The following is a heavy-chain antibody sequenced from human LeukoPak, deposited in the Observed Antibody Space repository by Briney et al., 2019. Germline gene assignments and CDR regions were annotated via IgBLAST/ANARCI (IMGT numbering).Heavy chain of an antibody. J-gene: IGHJ4*02. Sequence: ASVKVSCKASGYTFTGYYMHWVRQAPGQGLEWMGWINPNSGGTNYAQKFQGRVTMTRDTSISTAYRELSRLRSDDTAVYYCARGPDCGYDYGGWYLCYWGQGTLVTVSS. D-gene: IGHD5-12*01. V-gene: IGHV1-2*02. CDR3: ARGPDCGYDYGGWYLCY. CDR2: INPNSGGT. CDR1: GYTFTGYY.